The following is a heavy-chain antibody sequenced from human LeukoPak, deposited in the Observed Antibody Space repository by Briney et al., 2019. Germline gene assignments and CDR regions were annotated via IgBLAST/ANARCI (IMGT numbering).Heavy chain of an antibody. CDR2: ISGSGDYT. Sequence: GGSLRLSCAASGFTFTTYSINWVRQAPGKGLQWVSSISGSGDYTSYAHSVKGRFTISRDNAKNSLYLQMNTLRSEDTAVYYCARVVSGYSYGFFDYWGQGTPVTVSS. CDR1: GFTFTTYS. J-gene: IGHJ4*02. D-gene: IGHD5-18*01. V-gene: IGHV3-21*01. CDR3: ARVVSGYSYGFFDY.